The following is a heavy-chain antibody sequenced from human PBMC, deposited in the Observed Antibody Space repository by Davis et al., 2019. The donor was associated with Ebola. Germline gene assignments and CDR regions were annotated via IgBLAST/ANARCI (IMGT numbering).Heavy chain of an antibody. D-gene: IGHD1-14*01. CDR2: ISSSSSYI. V-gene: IGHV3-21*01. J-gene: IGHJ4*02. CDR3: ARDPTTTIGFDY. CDR1: GFTFSSYS. Sequence: PGGSLRLSCAASGFTFSSYSMNWVRQAPGKGLEWVSSISSSSSYIYYADSVKGRFTISRDNAKNSLYLQMNSLRAEDTAVYYCARDPTTTIGFDYWGQGTLVTVSS.